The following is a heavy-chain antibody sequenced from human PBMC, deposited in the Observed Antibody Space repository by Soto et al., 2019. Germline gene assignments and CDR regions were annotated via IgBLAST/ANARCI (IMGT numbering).Heavy chain of an antibody. V-gene: IGHV3-74*01. CDR1: GFTFSMYR. J-gene: IGHJ4*02. CDR3: TRGPRSTSTGTGAF. D-gene: IGHD1-1*01. Sequence: GGSLRLSCAATGFTFSMYRMHWVRQVPGKGPEWVSRINDDGISTNYADSVKGRFTISRDNAKNTLYLQMNALRVEDTAVYYCTRGPRSTSTGTGAFWGQGTLVTVSS. CDR2: INDDGIST.